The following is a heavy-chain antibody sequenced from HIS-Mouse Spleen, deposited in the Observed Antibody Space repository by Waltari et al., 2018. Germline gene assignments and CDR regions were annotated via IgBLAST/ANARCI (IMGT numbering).Heavy chain of an antibody. CDR2: IDWDDDK. CDR3: ARIAEGYSSGWYAFDY. D-gene: IGHD6-19*01. CDR1: GFSLSTSGLC. J-gene: IGHJ4*02. V-gene: IGHV2-70*15. Sequence: QVTLRESGPAMVKPPQPLTLTCTFSGFSLSTSGLCVSWTRPPPGKALEWLARIDWDDDKYYSTSLKTRLTISKDTSKNQVVLTMTNMDPVDTATYYCARIAEGYSSGWYAFDYWGQGTLVTVSS.